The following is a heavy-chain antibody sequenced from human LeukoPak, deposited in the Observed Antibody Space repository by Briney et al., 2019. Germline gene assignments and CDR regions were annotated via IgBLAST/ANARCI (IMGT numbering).Heavy chain of an antibody. CDR2: ISYSGST. Sequence: SETLSLTRTLSRDSLSSGTYSWGWSRQTPGKGLEWIGSISYSGSTYYNPSLKSRVTISRDTSKNQFSLRLTSVTAAESAVYYCVRHHNVGFDPWGQGTLVTVSS. J-gene: IGHJ5*02. D-gene: IGHD1-26*01. CDR1: RDSLSSGTYS. CDR3: VRHHNVGFDP. V-gene: IGHV4-39*01.